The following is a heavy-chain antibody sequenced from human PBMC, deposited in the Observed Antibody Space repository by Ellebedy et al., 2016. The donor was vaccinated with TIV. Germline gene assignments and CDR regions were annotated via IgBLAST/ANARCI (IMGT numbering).Heavy chain of an antibody. CDR1: GYSFTSYW. CDR3: VRQGDSVVLPSTADY. J-gene: IGHJ4*02. Sequence: GGSLRLXXKGSGYSFTSYWIGWVRQMPGKGLEWMGIIYPGDSNARYSPSFQGQLTFSADKSISTAYLQWNSLKASDTAMYFCVRQGDSVVLPSTADYWGQGTLVTVSS. CDR2: IYPGDSNA. D-gene: IGHD2-15*01. V-gene: IGHV5-51*01.